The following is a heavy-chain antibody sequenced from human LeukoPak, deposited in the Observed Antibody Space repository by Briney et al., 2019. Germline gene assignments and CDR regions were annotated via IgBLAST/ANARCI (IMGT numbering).Heavy chain of an antibody. CDR3: ARDIAGYEPYYFDY. CDR1: GFTFSSYA. D-gene: IGHD5-12*01. Sequence: PGGSLRLSCAASGFTFSSYAMHWVRQAPGKGLEWVAVISYDGSNKYYADSVKGRFTISRDNSKNTLYLQMNSLRAEDTAVYYCARDIAGYEPYYFDYWGQGTLVTVSS. V-gene: IGHV3-30*04. J-gene: IGHJ4*02. CDR2: ISYDGSNK.